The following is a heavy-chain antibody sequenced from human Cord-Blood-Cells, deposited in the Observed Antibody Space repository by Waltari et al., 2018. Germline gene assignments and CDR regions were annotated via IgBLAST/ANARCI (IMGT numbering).Heavy chain of an antibody. CDR1: GGSISSSSYY. Sequence: QLQLQESGPGLVKPSEPLSLTCTVSGGSISSSSYYWGWIRQPPGKGLEWIGSIYYSGSTYYNPSLKSRVTISVDTSKNQFSLKLSSVTAADTAAYYCASAWSIAARPESWYFDLWGRGTLVTVSS. CDR2: IYYSGST. J-gene: IGHJ2*01. V-gene: IGHV4-39*01. CDR3: ASAWSIAARPESWYFDL. D-gene: IGHD6-6*01.